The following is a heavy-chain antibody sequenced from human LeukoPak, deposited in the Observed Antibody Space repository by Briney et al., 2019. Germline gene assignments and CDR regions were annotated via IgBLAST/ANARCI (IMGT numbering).Heavy chain of an antibody. Sequence: PSETLSLTCTVSGGSISSYYWSWIRQPPGKGLEWIGYIYYSGSTNYNPSLKSRVTLSVDTSKNQFSLKLSSVTAADTAVYYCARVGVVANRIQPGVPGMDVWGQGTTVTVSS. V-gene: IGHV4-59*01. CDR3: ARVGVVANRIQPGVPGMDV. D-gene: IGHD5-18*01. CDR1: GGSISSYY. J-gene: IGHJ6*02. CDR2: IYYSGST.